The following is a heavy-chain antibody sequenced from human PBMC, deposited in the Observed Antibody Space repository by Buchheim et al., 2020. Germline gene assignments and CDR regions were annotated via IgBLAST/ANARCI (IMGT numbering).Heavy chain of an antibody. J-gene: IGHJ6*02. V-gene: IGHV3-7*03. CDR2: IDPDGSQT. CDR1: EFTLTPYW. CDR3: ARTLRSTKGMDV. D-gene: IGHD2-21*02. Sequence: EVQLVESGGGLVQPGGSLRLSCTASEFTLTPYWVRWVRQAPGKGLEWVATIDPDGSQTHYLDSVEGRFTISRDNAQKSVWLQLNSRRAEDTAIYYCARTLRSTKGMDVWGQGTT.